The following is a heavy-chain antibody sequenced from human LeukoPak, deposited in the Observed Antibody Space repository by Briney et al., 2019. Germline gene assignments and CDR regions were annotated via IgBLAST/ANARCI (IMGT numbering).Heavy chain of an antibody. CDR1: GFTFSSYW. Sequence: GGSLRLSCAASGFTFSSYWMNWARQAPGKGLEWVANIKQDGSAKYYVDSVKGRFSISGDNTKNSLNLEMNSLRAEDTAVYHCARDPFSVADDGFDIWGQGTMVTASS. J-gene: IGHJ3*02. V-gene: IGHV3-7*03. D-gene: IGHD6-13*01. CDR3: ARDPFSVADDGFDI. CDR2: IKQDGSAK.